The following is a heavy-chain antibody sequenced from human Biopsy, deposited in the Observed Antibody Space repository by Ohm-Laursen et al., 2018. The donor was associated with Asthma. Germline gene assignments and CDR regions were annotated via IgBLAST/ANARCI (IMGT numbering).Heavy chain of an antibody. CDR3: ARARETTNYGDSDFDI. CDR2: INPSGAGT. J-gene: IGHJ4*02. CDR1: GFSFDNYF. D-gene: IGHD2-8*01. Sequence: GASVKVSCKASGFSFDNYFMHWVRQAPGQGLEWMGIINPSGAGTRYAEKFKGRLIVSRDASTSTAFMELRSLRSDDTAIYFCARARETTNYGDSDFDIWGQGTPITVSS. V-gene: IGHV1-46*02.